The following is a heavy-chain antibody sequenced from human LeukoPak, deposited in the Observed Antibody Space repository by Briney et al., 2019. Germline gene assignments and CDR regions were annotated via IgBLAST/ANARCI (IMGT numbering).Heavy chain of an antibody. CDR1: GGSISSYY. D-gene: IGHD1-26*01. V-gene: IGHV4-59*01. CDR2: IYYSGST. J-gene: IGHJ4*02. CDR3: ARGSGAASY. Sequence: SETLSLTCTVSGGSISSYYWSWIRQPPGKGLEWIGYIYYSGSTNYNPSLKSRVTISVDTSKNQFSLKLSSVTAADTAVYYCARGSGAASYWGQGTLVTVSS.